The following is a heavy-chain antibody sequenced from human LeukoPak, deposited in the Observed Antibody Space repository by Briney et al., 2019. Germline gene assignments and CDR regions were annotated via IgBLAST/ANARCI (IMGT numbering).Heavy chain of an antibody. CDR3: AREDYDILTGTKYYFDY. CDR2: INPSGGST. Sequence: GASVKVSCKASGYTFTSYGISWVRQAPGQGLEWMGIINPSGGSTSYAQKFQGRVTMTRDTSTSTVYMELSSLRSEDTAVYYCAREDYDILTGTKYYFDYWGQGTLVTVSS. CDR1: GYTFTSYG. V-gene: IGHV1-46*01. J-gene: IGHJ4*02. D-gene: IGHD3-9*01.